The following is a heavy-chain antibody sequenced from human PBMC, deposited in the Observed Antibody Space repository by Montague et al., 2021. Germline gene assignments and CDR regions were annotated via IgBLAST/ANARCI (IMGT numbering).Heavy chain of an antibody. CDR3: AKQDYFVSGTSYKGFDP. D-gene: IGHD3-10*01. J-gene: IGHJ5*02. CDR2: MFYGGAT. Sequence: SETLSLTCTVSSGSIFHAHWSWVRQPPGKGLEWLGSMFYGGATSNNPSLKSGVTMSIDTSTNQFSLKLSFVTAADTAVYYCAKQDYFVSGTSYKGFDPWGQGILVTVSS. CDR1: SGSIFHAH. V-gene: IGHV4-59*08.